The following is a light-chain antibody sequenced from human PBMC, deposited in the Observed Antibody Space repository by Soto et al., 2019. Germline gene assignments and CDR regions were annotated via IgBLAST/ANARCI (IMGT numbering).Light chain of an antibody. V-gene: IGLV2-23*01. CDR1: SSDVGSYNF. CDR3: CSYGSNSKVL. CDR2: EGT. Sequence: QSALTQPASVSGSPGQSITISCTGTSSDVGSYNFVSWYQHHPGKAPKLMIYEGTKRPSGVSNRFSGSKSGNTASLTVSGLQAEDEADYYCCSYGSNSKVLFGGGTKVTVL. J-gene: IGLJ2*01.